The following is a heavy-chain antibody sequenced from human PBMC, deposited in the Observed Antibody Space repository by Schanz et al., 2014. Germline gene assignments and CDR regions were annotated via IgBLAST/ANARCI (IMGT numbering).Heavy chain of an antibody. Sequence: QVQLVQSGAELRKPGTSVKVSCKTSGYTFSNDDINWLRQAPGQGLEWMGRIIPIHGIVNYAQRFQDRVRITADKSTSTAYMELSSLRSDDTAVYYCARGGSPEDVFDIWGQGTILTVSS. CDR2: IIPIHGIV. J-gene: IGHJ3*02. CDR3: ARGGSPEDVFDI. D-gene: IGHD5-12*01. CDR1: GYTFSNDD. V-gene: IGHV1-69*09.